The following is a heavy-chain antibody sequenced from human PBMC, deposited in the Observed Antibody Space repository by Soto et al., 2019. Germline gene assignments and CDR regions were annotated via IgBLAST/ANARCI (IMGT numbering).Heavy chain of an antibody. CDR1: GFTISDHY. J-gene: IGHJ4*02. CDR3: AREVGGSGLNY. CDR2: TRNRANSYTT. D-gene: IGHD1-26*01. Sequence: GGSLRLSCAASGFTISDHYMDWVRQAPGQGLEWVGRTRNRANSYTTTYAASVEGRFTISRDDAKNSLYLQMNSLKTEDTAVYYCAREVGGSGLNYWGQGT. V-gene: IGHV3-72*01.